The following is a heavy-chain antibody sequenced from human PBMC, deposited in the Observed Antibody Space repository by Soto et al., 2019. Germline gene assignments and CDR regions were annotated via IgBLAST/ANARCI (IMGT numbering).Heavy chain of an antibody. CDR3: ARWLGYGPHFDY. J-gene: IGHJ4*02. Sequence: QVQLQESGPGLVKPSQTLSLTCTVSGGSISSGDYYWSWIRQPPGKGLEWIGYIFYSGSTSYNPSLKSRVTISVDTSKNQFSLKLGSVTAADTAVYYCARWLGYGPHFDYWGQGTLVTVSS. D-gene: IGHD5-12*01. CDR2: IFYSGST. V-gene: IGHV4-30-4*01. CDR1: GGSISSGDYY.